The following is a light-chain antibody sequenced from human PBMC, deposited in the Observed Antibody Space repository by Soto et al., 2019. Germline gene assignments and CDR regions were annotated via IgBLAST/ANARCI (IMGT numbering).Light chain of an antibody. Sequence: EIVLTQSPGTLSLSPGERATLSCRASQSVSSSYLAWYQQKPGQAPRLLIYGATSRATGIPDTFSGSGSVTDVTLTIIRLEHEDVAVSYCQQYGSSPPITFGQGTRLEIK. CDR1: QSVSSSY. V-gene: IGKV3-20*01. CDR2: GAT. CDR3: QQYGSSPPIT. J-gene: IGKJ5*01.